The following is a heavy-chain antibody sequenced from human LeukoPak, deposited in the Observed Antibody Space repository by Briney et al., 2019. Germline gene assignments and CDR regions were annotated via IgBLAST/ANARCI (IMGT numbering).Heavy chain of an antibody. CDR2: IYTSGST. CDR3: ARSGQWLVPFDY. J-gene: IGHJ4*02. CDR1: GGSISSYY. V-gene: IGHV4-4*07. D-gene: IGHD6-19*01. Sequence: SETLSLTCTVCGGSISSYYWSWIRQPAGKGREWIGRIYTSGSTNYNPSLKSRVTMSVDTSKNQFSLKLSSVTAADTAVYYCARSGQWLVPFDYWGEGTLVTVSS.